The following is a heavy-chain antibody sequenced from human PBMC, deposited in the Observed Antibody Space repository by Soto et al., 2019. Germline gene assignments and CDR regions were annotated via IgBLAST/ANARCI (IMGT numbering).Heavy chain of an antibody. V-gene: IGHV3-33*01. CDR2: IWSDGSRG. Sequence: QVQLVESGGGVVQPGTSLRLSCAASRLTFSAHDMHWVRQAPGKGLEWVALIWSDGSRGFYADSVKGRFTNSRDNFKNTLYLKMNSLGAEDTAVYYCAWEPKGGAYDMDVWGQGTTVTVSS. CDR1: RLTFSAHD. CDR3: AWEPKGGAYDMDV. D-gene: IGHD3-16*01. J-gene: IGHJ6*02.